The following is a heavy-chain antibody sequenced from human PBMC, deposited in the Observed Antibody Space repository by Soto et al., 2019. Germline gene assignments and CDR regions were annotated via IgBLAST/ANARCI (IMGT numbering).Heavy chain of an antibody. CDR3: ARETMVRGVTP. D-gene: IGHD3-10*01. Sequence: QVQLVQSGAEVKKPGASVKVSCKASGYTFTSYAINWVRPAAGQGLEWLGWMNHNSGNTGYAQKFQGRVTMTRNTSITTAYMELSSRGSEDTAVYYCARETMVRGVTPWGQGTLVTVSS. CDR2: MNHNSGNT. CDR1: GYTFTSYA. V-gene: IGHV1-8*01. J-gene: IGHJ4*02.